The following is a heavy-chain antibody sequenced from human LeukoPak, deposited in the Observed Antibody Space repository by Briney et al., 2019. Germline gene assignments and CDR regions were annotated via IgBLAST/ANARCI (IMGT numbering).Heavy chain of an antibody. CDR2: IYTGGTT. CDR1: GFTVSGTH. V-gene: IGHV3-53*01. CDR3: ARDHATSGGGLDA. Sequence: GGSLRLSCAPSGFTVSGTHMSWVRQAPGKGLEWVSAIYTGGTTYYSSSVECRFTISRDKSKNTLYLQMDSLRVEDTAVYYFARDHATSGGGLDAWGQGTLVTVSS. D-gene: IGHD3-16*01. J-gene: IGHJ5*01.